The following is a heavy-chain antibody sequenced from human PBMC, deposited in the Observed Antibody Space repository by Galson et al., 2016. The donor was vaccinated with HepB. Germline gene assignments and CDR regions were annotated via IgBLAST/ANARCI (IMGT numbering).Heavy chain of an antibody. CDR3: ATPKPGRGYGLEL. J-gene: IGHJ6*02. CDR1: GYTFTSYR. V-gene: IGHV5-10-1*01. D-gene: IGHD3-10*01. Sequence: QSGAEVKKPGESLMISCQGSGYTFTSYRISWVRQRLGKGLEWMGRIDPSDSDINYNPSFEGRITISVDKSINTAYLQWSSLEASDTAMYYCATPKPGRGYGLELWGQGTTVTLSS. CDR2: IDPSDSDI.